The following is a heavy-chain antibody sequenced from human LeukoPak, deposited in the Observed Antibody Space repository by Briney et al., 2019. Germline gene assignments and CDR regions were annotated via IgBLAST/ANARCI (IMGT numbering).Heavy chain of an antibody. CDR1: GYTFTGYY. CDR3: ARAPYDFWGMDV. Sequence: ASVKVSCKASGYTFTGYYMHWVRQAPGQGLEWMGWINPNSGDTNYAQKFQGRVTMTRGTSISTAYMELSRLRSDDTAVYYCARAPYDFWGMDVWGQGTTVTVSS. CDR2: INPNSGDT. V-gene: IGHV1-2*02. D-gene: IGHD3-3*01. J-gene: IGHJ6*02.